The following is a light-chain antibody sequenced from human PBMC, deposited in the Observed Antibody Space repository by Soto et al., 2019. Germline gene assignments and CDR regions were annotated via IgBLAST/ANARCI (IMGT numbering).Light chain of an antibody. CDR2: DAS. Sequence: DIQMTQSPSTLSASVGDRVTITCRASQSISSWLAWYQQKPWKASKLLIYDASSLESGGPSRFSGSGSGTEFTLTISSLQPDDFATYYCQQYNSYPWTFGQGTKVEIK. CDR3: QQYNSYPWT. V-gene: IGKV1-5*01. CDR1: QSISSW. J-gene: IGKJ1*01.